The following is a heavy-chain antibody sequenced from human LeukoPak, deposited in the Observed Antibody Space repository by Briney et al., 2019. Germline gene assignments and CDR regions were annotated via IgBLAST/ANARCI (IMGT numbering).Heavy chain of an antibody. D-gene: IGHD6-13*01. V-gene: IGHV3-74*01. CDR2: INSDGSST. J-gene: IGHJ4*02. CDR1: GFTFSSYW. CDR3: ARGDGSSWYSFDY. Sequence: PGGSLRLSCAASGFTFSSYWMHWVRHAPGKGLVWVSRINSDGSSTSYADSVKGRFTISRDNAKNTLYLQMNSLRAEDTAVYYCARGDGSSWYSFDYWGQGTLVTVSS.